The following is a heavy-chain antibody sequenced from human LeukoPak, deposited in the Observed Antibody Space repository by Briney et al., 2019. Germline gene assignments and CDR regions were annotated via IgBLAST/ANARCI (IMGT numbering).Heavy chain of an antibody. CDR2: INHSGST. D-gene: IGHD3-3*01. Sequence: PSETLSLTCAVYGGSFSGYYWSWIRQPPGKGMEWIGEINHSGSTNYNPSLKSRVTISVDTSKNQFSLKLSSVTAADTAVYYCARHPVYYDFWSGKVDWGQGTLVTVSS. CDR3: ARHPVYYDFWSGKVD. CDR1: GGSFSGYY. V-gene: IGHV4-34*01. J-gene: IGHJ4*02.